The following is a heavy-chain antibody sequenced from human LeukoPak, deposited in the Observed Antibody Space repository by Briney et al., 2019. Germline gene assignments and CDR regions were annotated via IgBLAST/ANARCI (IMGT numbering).Heavy chain of an antibody. V-gene: IGHV3-30*18. J-gene: IGHJ4*02. CDR3: AKDLGYAATAFDY. CDR2: ISYDGSNK. D-gene: IGHD4/OR15-4a*01. CDR1: GFTFNRYW. Sequence: GGSLRLSCAASGFTFNRYWMSWVRQAPGKGLEWVAVISYDGSNKYYADSVKGRFTISRDNSKNTLYLQMNSLRAEDTAVYYCAKDLGYAATAFDYWGQGTLVTVSS.